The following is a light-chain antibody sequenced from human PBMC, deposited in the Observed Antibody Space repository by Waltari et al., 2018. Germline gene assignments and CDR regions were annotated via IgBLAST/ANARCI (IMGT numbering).Light chain of an antibody. V-gene: IGKV3-15*01. CDR1: QSVSSN. J-gene: IGKJ1*01. Sequence: EKVMTQSPATLSVSPGERATLSCRASQSVSSNLAWYPQKPGQAPRLLISGASTRATGIPDRFSGSGSGTEFTLTISSLQSEDFAVYYCQQYNNWPPTFGQGTKVEIK. CDR3: QQYNNWPPT. CDR2: GAS.